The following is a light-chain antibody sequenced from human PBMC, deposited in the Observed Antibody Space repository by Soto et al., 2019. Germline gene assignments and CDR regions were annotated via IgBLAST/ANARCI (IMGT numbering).Light chain of an antibody. CDR1: QAIDSW. J-gene: IGKJ1*01. CDR3: QQYNVYPWT. Sequence: DIQMTQSPSSVSASVGDRVTITCRASQAIDSWLAWYQQKPGKAPKLLIFTGSLLHSGVPPRFSGSGSGTEFTLTISSLQPDDFATYYCQQYNVYPWTFGQGTKVDIK. V-gene: IGKV1D-16*01. CDR2: TGS.